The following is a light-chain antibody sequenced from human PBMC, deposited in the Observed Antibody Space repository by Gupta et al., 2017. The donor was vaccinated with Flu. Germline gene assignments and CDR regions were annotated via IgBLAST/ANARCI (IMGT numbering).Light chain of an antibody. CDR2: ENN. J-gene: IGLJ2*01. V-gene: IGLV1-51*02. CDR1: SSNIGNNY. CDR3: GTWDSILTGGV. Sequence: HSMLTQPPSVSAAPGQMVTISCSGSSSNIGNNYVSWYQQFPGTAPKLLIYENNKRPSGIPDRFSGSKSGTSATLGITGLQTGDEADYYCGTWDSILTGGVFGGGTKVTVL.